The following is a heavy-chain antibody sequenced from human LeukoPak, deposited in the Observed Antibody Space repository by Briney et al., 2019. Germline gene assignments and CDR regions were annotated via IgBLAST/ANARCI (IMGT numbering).Heavy chain of an antibody. V-gene: IGHV1-2*02. Sequence: ASVKVSCKASGYTFTGYYMHWVGQAPGQGLAWMGWINPYSGGTNYAQKFQGRVTMTRDTSISTAYMELSRLRSDDTAVYYCARALLVRGVITDSNWFDPWGQGTLVTVSS. CDR3: ARALLVRGVITDSNWFDP. CDR2: INPYSGGT. D-gene: IGHD3-10*01. CDR1: GYTFTGYY. J-gene: IGHJ5*02.